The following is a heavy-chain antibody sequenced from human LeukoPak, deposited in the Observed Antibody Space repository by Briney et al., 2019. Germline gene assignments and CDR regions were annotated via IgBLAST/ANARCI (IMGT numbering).Heavy chain of an antibody. Sequence: SETLSLTCTVSGGSISSSSYYWGWIRQPPGTGLEWIGSIYYSGSTYYNPSLKSRVTISVDTSKNQFSLKLSSVTAADTAVYYCARSFYSSSWYGDAFDIWGQGTMVTVSS. V-gene: IGHV4-39*01. CDR2: IYYSGST. D-gene: IGHD6-13*01. CDR3: ARSFYSSSWYGDAFDI. CDR1: GGSISSSSYY. J-gene: IGHJ3*02.